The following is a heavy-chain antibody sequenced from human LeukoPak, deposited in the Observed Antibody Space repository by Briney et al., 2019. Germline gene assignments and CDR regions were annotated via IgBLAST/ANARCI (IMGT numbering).Heavy chain of an antibody. J-gene: IGHJ4*02. CDR3: ARAEGDGYYQYYFDY. D-gene: IGHD3-22*01. CDR2: IKQDGSEK. CDR1: GFTFSSYW. Sequence: PGGSLRLSCAASGFTFSSYWMSWVRQAPGKGLEWVANIKQDGSEKYYVDSVKGRFTISRDNAKNSLYLQMNSLRAEDTAVYYCARAEGDGYYQYYFDYWGQGTLVTVSS. V-gene: IGHV3-7*03.